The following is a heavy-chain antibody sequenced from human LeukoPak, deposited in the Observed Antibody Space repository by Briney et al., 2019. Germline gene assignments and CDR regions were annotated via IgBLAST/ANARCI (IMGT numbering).Heavy chain of an antibody. J-gene: IGHJ4*02. CDR1: GFTFSSYA. V-gene: IGHV3-23*01. CDR3: AKMNVLTGYYTPNFDF. CDR2: VSGSGSST. D-gene: IGHD3-9*01. Sequence: GGSLRLSCAASGFTFSSYAMSWVRQAPRKGLDWVSVVSGSGSSTDYADSVKGRFTISRDNSKNTLYLQMSSLSAEDTAVYYCAKMNVLTGYYTPNFDFWGQGTLVTVSS.